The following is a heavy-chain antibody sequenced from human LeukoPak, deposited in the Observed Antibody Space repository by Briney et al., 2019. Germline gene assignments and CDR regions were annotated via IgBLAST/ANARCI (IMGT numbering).Heavy chain of an antibody. Sequence: GGSLRLSCEFSGIIFSTYAMNWVRQAPGKGLEWISYISGSSSGSTSITQYADSVKGRFTISRDNAKNSLHLQMDSLSAEDTAVYYCARDFWSGYYTEDWGQGALVVVSS. CDR1: GIIFSTYA. V-gene: IGHV3-48*04. CDR3: ARDFWSGYYTED. D-gene: IGHD3-3*01. CDR2: ISGSSSGSTSIT. J-gene: IGHJ4*02.